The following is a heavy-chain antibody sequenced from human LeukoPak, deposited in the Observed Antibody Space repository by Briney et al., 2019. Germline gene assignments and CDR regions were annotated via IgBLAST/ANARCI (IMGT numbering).Heavy chain of an antibody. CDR1: GYTFTSYY. V-gene: IGHV1-46*01. CDR3: ARVSTDYYYGMDV. D-gene: IGHD2/OR15-2a*01. Sequence: ASVKVSCKASGYTFTSYYMHWVRQAPRQGLEWMGIINPSGDSTSYAQKFQGRVTMTRDTSTSTVYMELSSLRSEDTAVYYCARVSTDYYYGMDVWGQGTTVTVSS. CDR2: INPSGDST. J-gene: IGHJ6*02.